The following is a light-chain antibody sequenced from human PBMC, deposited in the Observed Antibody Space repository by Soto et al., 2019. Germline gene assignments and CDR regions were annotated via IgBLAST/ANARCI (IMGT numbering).Light chain of an antibody. CDR1: QSVSSY. Sequence: IALTQRQVTLSLSPGDSACIPWRDSQSVSSYIAGYQQKPGQAPRLLVNSASTRAIDIPARFSGSGSGTEFALTISSLQSEDFAVYCCQQYNTWPPAITFGQGTRLEIK. V-gene: IGKV3-15*01. CDR2: SAS. CDR3: QQYNTWPPAIT. J-gene: IGKJ5*01.